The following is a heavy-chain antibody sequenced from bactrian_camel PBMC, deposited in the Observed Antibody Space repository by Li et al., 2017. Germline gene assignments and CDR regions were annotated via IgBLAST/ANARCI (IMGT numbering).Heavy chain of an antibody. CDR2: IYNGGRRA. CDR1: GYSSSRYC. Sequence: QLVESGGGSVQAGGSLRLSCAASGYSSSRYCMAWFRQAPGKEREGVAGIYNGGRRAFYAASVAGRFTISQDNAKNTVYLQMNSLTPEDTAMYYCAAARWNPYCYRGFAYYWGQGTQGTV. D-gene: IGHD3*01. J-gene: IGHJ4*01. V-gene: IGHV3S25*01. CDR3: AAARWNPYCYRGFAYY.